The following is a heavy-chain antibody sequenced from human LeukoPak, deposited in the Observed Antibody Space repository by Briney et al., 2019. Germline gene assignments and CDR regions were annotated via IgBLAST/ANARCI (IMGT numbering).Heavy chain of an antibody. V-gene: IGHV1-2*02. CDR1: GYTFTGYY. CDR2: INPNNGGT. D-gene: IGHD6-6*01. J-gene: IGHJ6*03. CDR3: ARGGAARLHYYYYMDV. Sequence: ASVKVSCKASGYTFTGYYMHWVRQAPGQGLEWMGWINPNNGGTNYAQKFQGRVTMTRDTSISTAYMELSRLRSDDTAVYYCARGGAARLHYYYYMDVWGKGTTVTVSS.